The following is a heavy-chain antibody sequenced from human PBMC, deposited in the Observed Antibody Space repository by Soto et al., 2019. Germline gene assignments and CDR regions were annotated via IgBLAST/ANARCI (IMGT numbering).Heavy chain of an antibody. J-gene: IGHJ6*02. Sequence: HPGGSLRLSCAVSGFTFSSYGMHWVRQAPGKGLEWVAVISYDGSNKYYADSVKGRFTISRDNSKNTLYLQMNSLRDEDTAVYYCAKDVQSGLRRLGMNVWGQGTTVTVSS. CDR2: ISYDGSNK. CDR3: AKDVQSGLRRLGMNV. CDR1: GFTFSSYG. V-gene: IGHV3-30*18. D-gene: IGHD4-17*01.